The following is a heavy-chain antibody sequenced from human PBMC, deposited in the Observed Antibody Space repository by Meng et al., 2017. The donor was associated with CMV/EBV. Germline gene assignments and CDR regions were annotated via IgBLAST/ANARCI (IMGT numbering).Heavy chain of an antibody. V-gene: IGHV1-69*10. Sequence: SVKVSCKASGGTFSSYAISWVRQAPGQGLEWMGGIIPILGIANYAQKFQGRVTITADKSTSTAYMELSNLRSEDTAVYYCATGYSPEWYYYGMDVWGQGTTVTVSS. CDR3: ATGYSPEWYYYGMDV. D-gene: IGHD5-18*01. CDR2: IIPILGIA. J-gene: IGHJ6*02. CDR1: GGTFSSYA.